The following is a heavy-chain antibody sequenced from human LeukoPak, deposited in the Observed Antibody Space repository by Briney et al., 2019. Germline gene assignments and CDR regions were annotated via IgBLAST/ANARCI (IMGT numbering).Heavy chain of an antibody. D-gene: IGHD1-1*01. CDR1: GGSISSYY. CDR2: IHYSGSS. Sequence: ASETLSLTCTVSGGSISSYYWSWIRQPPGKGLEWIGYIHYSGSSNYNPSLQSRVTISVDTSRGHFSLKLSSATAADTAVYYCARGERLGPDFWGQGTLVTVSS. V-gene: IGHV4-59*01. CDR3: ARGERLGPDF. J-gene: IGHJ4*02.